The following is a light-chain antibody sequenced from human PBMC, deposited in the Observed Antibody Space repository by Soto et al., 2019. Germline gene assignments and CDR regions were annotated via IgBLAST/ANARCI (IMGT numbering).Light chain of an antibody. J-gene: IGLJ1*01. CDR1: SIDVGGYNY. V-gene: IGLV2-14*01. CDR2: DVS. CDR3: SSYTSSSTPYV. Sequence: QSLLTQPASVSGSPGQSITISCTGTSIDVGGYNYVSWYQQHPGRAPKLMIYDVSNRPSGVSNRFSGSKSGNTASLTISGLQAEDEADYYCSSYTSSSTPYVFGTGTKVTVL.